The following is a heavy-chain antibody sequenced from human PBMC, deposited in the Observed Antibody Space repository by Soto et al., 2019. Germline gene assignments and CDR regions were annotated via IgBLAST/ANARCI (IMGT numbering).Heavy chain of an antibody. J-gene: IGHJ4*02. V-gene: IGHV3-23*01. D-gene: IGHD6-13*01. CDR1: GFTFSSYA. Sequence: EVQLLDSGGGLVQPGGSLRLSCAASGFTFSSYAMNWVRQAPGKGLEWVSVISGSGGSTYYADSVKGRFTIARDNPKNTLYLQMNSLRAEDTAVYYCARRGPGTYFDYWGQGSRVTVSS. CDR3: ARRGPGTYFDY. CDR2: ISGSGGST.